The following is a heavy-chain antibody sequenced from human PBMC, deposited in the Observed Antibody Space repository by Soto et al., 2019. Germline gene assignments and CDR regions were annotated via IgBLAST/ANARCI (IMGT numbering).Heavy chain of an antibody. CDR1: GFTFSSYG. CDR2: IWYDGSNK. D-gene: IGHD2-15*01. V-gene: IGHV3-33*01. J-gene: IGHJ3*02. Sequence: LRLSCAASGFTFSSYGVHWVRQAPGKGLEWVAVIWYDGSNKYYADSVKGRFTISRDNSKNTLYLQMNSLRAEDMAVYYCARSWDIVVAVAATEPHDVAFDTWGQGSMVTVSS. CDR3: ARSWDIVVAVAATEPHDVAFDT.